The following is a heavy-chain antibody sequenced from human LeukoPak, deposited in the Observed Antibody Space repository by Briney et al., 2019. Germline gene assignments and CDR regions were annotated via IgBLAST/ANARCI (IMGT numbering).Heavy chain of an antibody. CDR1: GFTFSSYA. D-gene: IGHD4-11*01. CDR2: ISGSGGST. V-gene: IGHV3-23*01. Sequence: TGGSLRLSCAASGFTFSSYAMSWVRQAPGKGLEWVSAISGSGGSTYYADSVKGRFTISRDNSRNTLYLQMNSLRAEDTAVYYCANAATDDSQSYWGQGTLVTVSS. CDR3: ANAATDDSQSY. J-gene: IGHJ4*02.